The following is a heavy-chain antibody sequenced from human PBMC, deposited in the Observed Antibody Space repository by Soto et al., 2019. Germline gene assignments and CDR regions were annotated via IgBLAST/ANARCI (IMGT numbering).Heavy chain of an antibody. CDR1: GYSFTSYW. J-gene: IGHJ3*02. CDR3: ARPLIAGAGTGASDI. V-gene: IGHV5-51*01. D-gene: IGHD6-13*01. Sequence: PGEALKISWKGSGYSFTSYWIGWVRQMPGKGLEWMGIIYPGDSDTRYSPSFQGQVTISADKSISTAYLQWSSLKASDTAMYYCARPLIAGAGTGASDIWGQGTMVTVS. CDR2: IYPGDSDT.